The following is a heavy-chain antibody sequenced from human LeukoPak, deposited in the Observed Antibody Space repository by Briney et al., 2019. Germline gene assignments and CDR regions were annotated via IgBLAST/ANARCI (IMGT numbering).Heavy chain of an antibody. J-gene: IGHJ6*03. Sequence: ASVKVSCKASGYTFTSYGISWVRQAPGQGLEWMGWISAYNGNTNYAQKLQGRVTMTTDTSTSTAYMELRSLRSDDTAVYYCARGQGELLSHYYYYMDVWGKGTTVTISS. D-gene: IGHD1-26*01. CDR3: ARGQGELLSHYYYYMDV. CDR1: GYTFTSYG. V-gene: IGHV1-18*01. CDR2: ISAYNGNT.